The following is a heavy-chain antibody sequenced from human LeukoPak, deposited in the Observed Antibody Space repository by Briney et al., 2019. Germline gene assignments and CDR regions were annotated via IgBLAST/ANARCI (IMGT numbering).Heavy chain of an antibody. CDR2: INHSGST. V-gene: IGHV4-34*01. CDR3: AREPMRGYYYYYGMDV. J-gene: IGHJ6*04. Sequence: SETLSLTCAVYGGSFSGHYWSWIRQPPGKGLEWIGEINHSGSTNYSPSLKSRVTISVDTSKNQFSLKLSSVTAADTAVYYCAREPMRGYYYYYGMDVWGKGTTVTVSS. CDR1: GGSFSGHY. D-gene: IGHD1-14*01.